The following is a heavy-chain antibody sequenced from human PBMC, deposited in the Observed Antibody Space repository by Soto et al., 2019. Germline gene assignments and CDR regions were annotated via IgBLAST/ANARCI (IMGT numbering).Heavy chain of an antibody. CDR3: ARDRGDYSFDY. Sequence: GASVKVSCKASGGTFSSYAISWVRQAPGQGLEWMGGIIPIFGTANYAQKFQGRVTITADESTSTAYMELSSRRSEDTAVYYCARDRGDYSFDYWGQGTLVTVSS. CDR2: IIPIFGTA. CDR1: GGTFSSYA. J-gene: IGHJ4*02. D-gene: IGHD2-21*01. V-gene: IGHV1-69*13.